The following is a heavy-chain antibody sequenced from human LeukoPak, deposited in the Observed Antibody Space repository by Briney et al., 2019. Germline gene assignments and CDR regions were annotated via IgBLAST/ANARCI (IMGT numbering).Heavy chain of an antibody. CDR2: MNPNSGNE. J-gene: IGHJ5*02. CDR1: GYTFTRYD. CDR3: ASGRGTINWFDP. D-gene: IGHD3-9*01. V-gene: IGHV1-8*01. Sequence: GASVKVSCKASGYTFTRYDINWVRQATGQGLEWMGSMNPNSGNEGYAQKFQGRITITRTTSISPAYMDLTSLISEDTGMYYFASGRGTINWFDPWGQGTLVTVSS.